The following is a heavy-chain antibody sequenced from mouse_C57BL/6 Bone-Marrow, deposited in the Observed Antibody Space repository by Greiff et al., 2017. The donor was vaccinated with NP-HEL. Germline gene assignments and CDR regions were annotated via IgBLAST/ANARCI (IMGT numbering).Heavy chain of an antibody. V-gene: IGHV1-55*01. D-gene: IGHD2-2*01. CDR2: IYPGSGST. Sequence: VQLKQPGAELVKPGASVKMSCKASGYTFTSYWITWVKQRPGQGLEWIGDIYPGSGSTNYNEKFKSKATLTVDTSSSTAYMQLSSLTSEDSAVYYCARRMWLRRYWYFDVWGTGTTVTVSS. CDR3: ARRMWLRRYWYFDV. J-gene: IGHJ1*03. CDR1: GYTFTSYW.